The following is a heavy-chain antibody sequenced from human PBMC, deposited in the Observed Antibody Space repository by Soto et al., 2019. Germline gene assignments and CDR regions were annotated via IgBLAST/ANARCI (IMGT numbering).Heavy chain of an antibody. D-gene: IGHD3-10*01. CDR2: IWYDGSNK. CDR3: AREMEGWFGEAFDI. V-gene: IGHV3-33*01. CDR1: GFTFSSYG. J-gene: IGHJ3*02. Sequence: QVQLVESGGGVVQPGRSLRLSCAASGFTFSSYGMHWVRQAPGKGLEWVAVIWYDGSNKYYADSVKGRFTISRDNSKNTLYLQMNSLRAEDTAVYYCAREMEGWFGEAFDIWGQGTMVTVSS.